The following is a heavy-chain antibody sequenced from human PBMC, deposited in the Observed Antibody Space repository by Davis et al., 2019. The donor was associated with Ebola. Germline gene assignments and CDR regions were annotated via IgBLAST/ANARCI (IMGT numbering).Heavy chain of an antibody. CDR3: ARGRGYCSGGTCRNWFDP. CDR1: GFTFSNYY. Sequence: GESLKISCAASGFTFSNYYLHWVRQATGKGLEWVSGIGIAGDTFYPGSVKGRFTISRENAKNSLYLQMNSLRAGDTAVYYCARGRGYCSGGTCRNWFDPWGQGTLVTVSS. J-gene: IGHJ5*02. CDR2: IGIAGDT. D-gene: IGHD2-15*01. V-gene: IGHV3-13*01.